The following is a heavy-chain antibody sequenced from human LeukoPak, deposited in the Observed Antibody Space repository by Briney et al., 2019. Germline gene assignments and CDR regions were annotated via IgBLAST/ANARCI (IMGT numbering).Heavy chain of an antibody. CDR2: IRYDGSNK. V-gene: IGHV3-30*02. Sequence: GGFLRLSCAASGFTFSSYGMHWVRQAPGKGLEWVAFIRYDGSNKYYADSVKGRFTISRDNSKNTLYLQMNSLRAEDTAVYYCANDDGCSSTSCYYYYYYMDVWGKGTTVTVSS. CDR3: ANDDGCSSTSCYYYYYYMDV. CDR1: GFTFSSYG. D-gene: IGHD2-2*01. J-gene: IGHJ6*03.